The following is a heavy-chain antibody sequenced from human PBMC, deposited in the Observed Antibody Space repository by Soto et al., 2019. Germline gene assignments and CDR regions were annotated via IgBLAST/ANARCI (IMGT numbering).Heavy chain of an antibody. CDR1: GFSLSSSGMR. CDR3: AKTGTDGSWFDP. V-gene: IGHV2-70*04. J-gene: IGHJ5*02. Sequence: SGPTLVNPTQTLTLTCTFSGFSLSSSGMRVSWIRQPPGKALEWLARIDWDDDKFYSTSLRTRLTISKDTSKNQVVLTMTNMDPVDTATYYCAKTGTDGSWFDPWGQGTLVTVSS. D-gene: IGHD1-1*01. CDR2: IDWDDDK.